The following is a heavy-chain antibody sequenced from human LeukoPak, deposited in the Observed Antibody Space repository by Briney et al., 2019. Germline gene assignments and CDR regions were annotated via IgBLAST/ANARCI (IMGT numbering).Heavy chain of an antibody. Sequence: PSETLSLTCTVSGGSISSYYWSWIRQPPGKGLEWIGYIYYSGSTNYNPSLKSRVTISVDTSRNQFSLKLSSVTAADTAVYYCARVVAAAVSDYFDYWGQGTLVTVSS. CDR2: IYYSGST. D-gene: IGHD6-13*01. J-gene: IGHJ4*02. CDR3: ARVVAAAVSDYFDY. V-gene: IGHV4-59*12. CDR1: GGSISSYY.